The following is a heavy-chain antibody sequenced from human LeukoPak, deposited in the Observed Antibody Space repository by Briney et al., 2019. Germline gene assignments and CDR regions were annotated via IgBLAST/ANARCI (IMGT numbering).Heavy chain of an antibody. Sequence: GGSLRLSCAASGFTFSTYCMSWVRQAPGKGLDWVANISQDVSEGNYVDSVKGRFTISRDNAKNALYLQMNSLRAEDTAVYYCARDRGYSTFDIWGQGTKVTVSS. V-gene: IGHV3-7*03. D-gene: IGHD5-18*01. J-gene: IGHJ3*02. CDR1: GFTFSTYC. CDR3: ARDRGYSTFDI. CDR2: ISQDVSEG.